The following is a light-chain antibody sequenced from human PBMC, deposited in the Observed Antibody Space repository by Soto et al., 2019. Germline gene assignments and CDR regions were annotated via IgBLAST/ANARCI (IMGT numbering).Light chain of an antibody. CDR1: QSVLYSSNNKND. Sequence: DIVMTQSPDSLAVSLGERATINCKSSQSVLYSSNNKNDLAWYQQKPGQPPKLLIYWASTQESGVPDRFSGSGSGTDFTLTISSLQAEDVAVYYCQQYYTNALTFGGGTKVGVK. CDR3: QQYYTNALT. CDR2: WAS. J-gene: IGKJ4*01. V-gene: IGKV4-1*01.